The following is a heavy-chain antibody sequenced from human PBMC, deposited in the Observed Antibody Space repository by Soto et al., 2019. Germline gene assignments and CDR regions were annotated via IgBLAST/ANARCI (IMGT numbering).Heavy chain of an antibody. J-gene: IGHJ5*01. D-gene: IGHD1-26*01. Sequence: EVQLVESGGGLAQPGGSLRLSCAASGFTFSSFWMHWVRQAPGKGLVWVSRISSDGSSTSYADSVKGRFSISRDNAKNTLYLQMNSLRAEDTAVYYCAQRQSGWYVSWGQGILDTVSS. V-gene: IGHV3-74*01. CDR1: GFTFSSFW. CDR3: AQRQSGWYVS. CDR2: ISSDGSST.